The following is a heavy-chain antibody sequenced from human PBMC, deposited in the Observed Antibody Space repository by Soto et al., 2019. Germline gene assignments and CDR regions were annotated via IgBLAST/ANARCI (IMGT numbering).Heavy chain of an antibody. V-gene: IGHV3-30-3*01. CDR3: ARDRDIVVVVAATPDLQH. CDR2: ISYDGSNK. J-gene: IGHJ1*01. D-gene: IGHD2-15*01. Sequence: VAVISYDGSNKYYADSVKGRFTISRDNSKNTLYLQMNSLRAEDTAVYYCARDRDIVVVVAATPDLQHWGQGTLVTVSS.